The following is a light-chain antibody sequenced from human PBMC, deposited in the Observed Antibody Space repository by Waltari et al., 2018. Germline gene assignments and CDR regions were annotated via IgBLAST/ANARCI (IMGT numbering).Light chain of an antibody. V-gene: IGLV1-47*01. CDR1: SPNIGSNY. J-gene: IGLJ1*01. Sequence: QSVLTQPPSASGTPGQRVTIPCSGSSPNIGSNYVYWYQQLPGTAPKLLIYRNNQRPSGVPDRFSGSKSGTSASLAISGLRSEDEADYYCAAWDDSLSLYVFGTGTKVTVL. CDR3: AAWDDSLSLYV. CDR2: RNN.